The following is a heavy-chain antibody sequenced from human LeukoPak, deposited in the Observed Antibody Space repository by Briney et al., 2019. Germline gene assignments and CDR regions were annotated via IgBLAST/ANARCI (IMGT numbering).Heavy chain of an antibody. V-gene: IGHV4-34*01. D-gene: IGHD3-10*01. J-gene: IGHJ4*02. CDR1: GGSFSGYY. Sequence: PSETLSLTCAVYGGSFSGYYWSWIRQPPGKGLEWIGEINHSGSTNYNPSLKSRVTISVDTSKNQFSLKLSSVTAADTAVYYCARGRKPITMVRGVIIRSGYYFDYWGQGTLVTASS. CDR2: INHSGST. CDR3: ARGRKPITMVRGVIIRSGYYFDY.